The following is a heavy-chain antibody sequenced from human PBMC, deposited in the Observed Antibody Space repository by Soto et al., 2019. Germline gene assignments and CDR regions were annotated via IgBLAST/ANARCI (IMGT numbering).Heavy chain of an antibody. CDR2: VSPYNGNT. CDR1: GYIFSTSG. D-gene: IGHD5-12*01. Sequence: QVKLVQSGAEVKKPGASVKVSCKASGYIFSTSGIIWVRQAPGQGLEWMGWVSPYNGNTNYAQKFQGRVTMTKDTSTSTAYMELRSLRSDDTAVYYCARPSGYDMTLMFFDFWGQGTLVTVSS. J-gene: IGHJ4*02. V-gene: IGHV1-18*01. CDR3: ARPSGYDMTLMFFDF.